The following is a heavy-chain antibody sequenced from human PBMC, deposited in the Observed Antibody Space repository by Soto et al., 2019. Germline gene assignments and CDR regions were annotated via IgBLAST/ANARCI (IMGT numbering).Heavy chain of an antibody. V-gene: IGHV4-59*01. J-gene: IGHJ4*02. D-gene: IGHD3-22*01. Sequence: SETLSLTGTVSVGSIRSYYWSWIRQPPGKGLEWIGYIYYIGSTNYNPSLKIRVTISVDTSKNQFSLKLSSVTAADTAVYYCARPYDSSGYYGFDYWRQGTLVTVSS. CDR3: ARPYDSSGYYGFDY. CDR1: VGSIRSYY. CDR2: IYYIGST.